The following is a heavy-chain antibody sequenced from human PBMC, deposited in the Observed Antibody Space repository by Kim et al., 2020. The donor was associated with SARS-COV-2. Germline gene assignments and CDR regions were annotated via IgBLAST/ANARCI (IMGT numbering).Heavy chain of an antibody. CDR1: GYTFTSYY. J-gene: IGHJ2*01. CDR2: INPSGGST. Sequence: ASVKVSCKASGYTFTSYYMHWVRQAPGQGLEWMGIINPSGGSTSYAQKFQGRVTMTRDTSTSTVYMELSSLRSEDTAVYYCARVRPIYDSSGYSENWYFDLWGRGTLVTVSS. D-gene: IGHD3-22*01. CDR3: ARVRPIYDSSGYSENWYFDL. V-gene: IGHV1-46*01.